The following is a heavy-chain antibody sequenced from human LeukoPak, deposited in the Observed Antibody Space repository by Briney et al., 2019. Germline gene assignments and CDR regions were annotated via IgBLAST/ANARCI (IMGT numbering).Heavy chain of an antibody. Sequence: ASVKVSCKASGYTFTSYGISWVRQAPGQGLEWMGWISAYNGNTNYAQKLQGRVTMTTDTSTSTAYMELWSLRSDDTAVYYCARVFSRLGSSGWFDPWGQGTLVTVSS. CDR2: ISAYNGNT. J-gene: IGHJ5*02. D-gene: IGHD6-19*01. CDR1: GYTFTSYG. V-gene: IGHV1-18*01. CDR3: ARVFSRLGSSGWFDP.